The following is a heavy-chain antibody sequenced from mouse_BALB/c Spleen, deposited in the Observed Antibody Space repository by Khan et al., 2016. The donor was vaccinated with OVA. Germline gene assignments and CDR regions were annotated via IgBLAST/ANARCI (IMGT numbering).Heavy chain of an antibody. D-gene: IGHD1-1*01. CDR2: ISSGGHYT. CDR1: GFTFSTYG. J-gene: IGHJ3*01. V-gene: IGHV5-6*01. CDR3: ARLAYYYNSEGFAY. Sequence: EVQLQESGGDLMKPGGSLKLSCAASGFTFSTYGMSWVRQTPDMRLEWVATISSGGHYTYYPDSVKGRFTISRDNAKNTLYLQMSSLKSEDTAIYYCARLAYYYNSEGFAYWGQGTLVTVSA.